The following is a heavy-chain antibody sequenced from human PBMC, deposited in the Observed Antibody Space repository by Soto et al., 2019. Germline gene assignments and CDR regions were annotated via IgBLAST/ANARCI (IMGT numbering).Heavy chain of an antibody. CDR3: ARDQRWNDGLGVYYFDC. CDR2: INAGNGDT. Sequence: GASVKVSCKASGYTFSTFALHWVRQAPGQILEWMGWINAGNGDTKYSQKFQGRVTITRDTSATTAYMDLSSLTSEDTAVYYCARDQRWNDGLGVYYFDCWGQGTLVTVSS. CDR1: GYTFSTFA. D-gene: IGHD1-1*01. V-gene: IGHV1-3*01. J-gene: IGHJ4*02.